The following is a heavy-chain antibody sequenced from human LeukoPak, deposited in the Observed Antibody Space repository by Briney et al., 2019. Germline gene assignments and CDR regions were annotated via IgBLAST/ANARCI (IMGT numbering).Heavy chain of an antibody. CDR3: YTVLVWGGYDAKETDK. D-gene: IGHD5-12*01. J-gene: IGHJ4*02. V-gene: IGHV3-15*01. Sequence: GGSLRLSCVASGFTFSYAWMNWVRQAPGKGREWVGRIKSKSDGGATDYTAPVKGRFTISSAASENTLYLHMTSLGTEDTGVYYCYTVLVWGGYDAKETDKWGQGTLVTVSS. CDR1: GFTFSYAW. CDR2: IKSKSDGGAT.